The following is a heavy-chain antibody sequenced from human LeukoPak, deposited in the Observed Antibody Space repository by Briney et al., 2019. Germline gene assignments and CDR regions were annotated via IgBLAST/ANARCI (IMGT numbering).Heavy chain of an antibody. CDR2: IRYDGSNK. CDR3: AKDAAKYTSVAGTPEY. Sequence: QPGGSLRLSCAASGFTFSSYAMSWVRQAPGKGLEWVAFIRYDGSNKYYADSVKGRFTISRDNSKNTLYLQMNSLRAEDTAVYYCAKDAAKYTSVAGTPEYWGQGTLVTVSS. CDR1: GFTFSSYA. V-gene: IGHV3-30*02. J-gene: IGHJ4*02. D-gene: IGHD6-19*01.